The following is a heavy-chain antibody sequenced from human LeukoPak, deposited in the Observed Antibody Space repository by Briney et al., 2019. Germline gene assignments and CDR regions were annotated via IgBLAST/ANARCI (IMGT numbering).Heavy chain of an antibody. D-gene: IGHD3-22*01. Sequence: GASMKVSCKASGGTFSSYAISWVRQAPGQGLEWMGGIIPIFGTANYAQKFQGRVTITADESTSTAYMELSSLRSEDTAVYYCARDSQNYYDSSGYYRGDGYWGQGTLVTVSS. V-gene: IGHV1-69*13. CDR2: IIPIFGTA. J-gene: IGHJ4*02. CDR3: ARDSQNYYDSSGYYRGDGY. CDR1: GGTFSSYA.